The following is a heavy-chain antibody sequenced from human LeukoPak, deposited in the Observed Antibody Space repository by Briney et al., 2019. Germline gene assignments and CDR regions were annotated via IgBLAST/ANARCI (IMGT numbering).Heavy chain of an antibody. Sequence: SETLSLTCAVYGGSFSGYYWSWIRQPPGKGLEWIGEINHSGSTNYNPPLTSRVTISVDTSKNQFSLELSSVTAADTAFYYCASQGHHGKIVGTTLSYFYMDVWGKGTTVTVSS. V-gene: IGHV4-34*01. D-gene: IGHD1-26*01. J-gene: IGHJ6*03. CDR3: ASQGHHGKIVGTTLSYFYMDV. CDR2: INHSGST. CDR1: GGSFSGYY.